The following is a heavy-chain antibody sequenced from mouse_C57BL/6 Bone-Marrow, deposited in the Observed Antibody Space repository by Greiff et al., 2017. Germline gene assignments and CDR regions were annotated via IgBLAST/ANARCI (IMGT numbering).Heavy chain of an antibody. D-gene: IGHD2-2*01. CDR1: GYSITSDY. Sequence: DVKLQESGPGLAKPSQTLSLTCSVTGYSITSDYWNWIRKFPGNKLEYMGYISYSGSTYYNPSLKSRISITRDTSKNQYYLQLNAVTTEDTATYYCARTGYGYHSYWYFDVWGTGTTVTVSS. CDR3: ARTGYGYHSYWYFDV. CDR2: ISYSGST. V-gene: IGHV3-8*01. J-gene: IGHJ1*03.